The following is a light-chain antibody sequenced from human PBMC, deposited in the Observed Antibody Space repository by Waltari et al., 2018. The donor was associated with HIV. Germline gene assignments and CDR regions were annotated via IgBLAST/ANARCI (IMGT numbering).Light chain of an antibody. J-gene: IGLJ1*01. CDR1: SGDICAYDY. CDR3: CSYTRNISYV. V-gene: IGLV2-14*01. Sequence: QSALTQPASVSVSPGQSIHLSCTGPSGDICAYDYVSWYQHHPGNAPKVIISEVSKRPQGVSDRFSGSKSANTAYLTITGLQAEDDGDYYCCSYTRNISYVFGSGTKVTVL. CDR2: EVS.